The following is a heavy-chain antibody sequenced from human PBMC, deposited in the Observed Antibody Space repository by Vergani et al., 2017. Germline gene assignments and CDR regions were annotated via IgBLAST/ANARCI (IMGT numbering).Heavy chain of an antibody. Sequence: EVQLLESGGGLVQPGGSLRLSCAASGFTFRSYALSWVPKAPGKGLEWVSTIGGMGGSTDYADSVKGRFTISRDNSKNTLYLQMNSLRAEDTAVYYCAKQPGTVVVVPTAPDYWGQGTLVTVSS. CDR3: AKQPGTVVVVPTAPDY. J-gene: IGHJ4*02. V-gene: IGHV3-23*01. CDR2: IGGMGGST. CDR1: GFTFRSYA. D-gene: IGHD2-2*01.